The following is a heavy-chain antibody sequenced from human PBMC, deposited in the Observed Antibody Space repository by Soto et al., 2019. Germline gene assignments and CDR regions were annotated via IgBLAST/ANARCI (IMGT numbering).Heavy chain of an antibody. CDR2: ISFDGSNK. D-gene: IGHD1-26*01. J-gene: IGHJ4*02. CDR1: GFSFRNYG. Sequence: QVQMVESGGGVVQPGRSLRLSCTASGFSFRNYGMHWVRQAPGKGLVWVAFISFDGSNKYYADSVKGRFTISRDNSKNTLFMQVSSLRPEDTSMYYCAAGVGWADYWGQGTLVIVSS. CDR3: AAGVGWADY. V-gene: IGHV3-30*03.